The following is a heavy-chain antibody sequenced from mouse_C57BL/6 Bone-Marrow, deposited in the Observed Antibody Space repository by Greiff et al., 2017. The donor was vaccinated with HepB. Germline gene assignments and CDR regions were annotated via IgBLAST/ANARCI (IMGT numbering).Heavy chain of an antibody. CDR1: GYTFTDYE. CDR3: TVVAFDY. J-gene: IGHJ2*01. Sequence: VQLQESGAELVRPGASVTLSCKASGYTFTDYEMHWVKQTPVHGLEWIGAIDPETGGTAYNQKFKGKAILTADKSSSTAYMELRSLTSEDSAVYYSTVVAFDYWGQGTTLTVSS. D-gene: IGHD1-1*01. V-gene: IGHV1-15*01. CDR2: IDPETGGT.